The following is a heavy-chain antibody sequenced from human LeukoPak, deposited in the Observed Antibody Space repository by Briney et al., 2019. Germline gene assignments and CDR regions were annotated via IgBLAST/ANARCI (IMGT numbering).Heavy chain of an antibody. CDR1: GYSFTSYC. CDR3: ARQTPIFDYAEYIADASNFDY. J-gene: IGHJ4*02. D-gene: IGHD3-16*01. CDR2: IYPGDSDT. V-gene: IGHV5-51*01. Sequence: GESLKISCKGSGYSFTSYCIGWVRQMPGKGLEWMEIIYPGDSDTRYSPSFQGQVTISADKSISTAYLQWSSLKASDTAMYYCARQTPIFDYAEYIADASNFDYWGQGTLVTVSS.